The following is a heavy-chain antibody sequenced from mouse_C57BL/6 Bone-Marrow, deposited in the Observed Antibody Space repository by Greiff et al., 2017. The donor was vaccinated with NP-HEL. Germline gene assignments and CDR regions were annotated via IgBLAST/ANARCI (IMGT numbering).Heavy chain of an antibody. CDR3: ARNRNYDYGDGN. CDR2: IWSGGST. CDR1: GFSLTSYG. J-gene: IGHJ3*01. Sequence: VQLQQSGPGLVQPSQSLSISCTVSGFSLTSYGVHWVRQSPGKGLEWLGVIWSGGSTDYNAAVISRLSISKDNSRSQVFFKMNSLQADDTAIYYCARNRNYDYGDGNWGQGTLVTVSA. D-gene: IGHD2-4*01. V-gene: IGHV2-2*01.